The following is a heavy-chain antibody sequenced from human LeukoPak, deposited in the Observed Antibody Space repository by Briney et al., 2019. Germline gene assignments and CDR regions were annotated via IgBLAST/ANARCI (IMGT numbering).Heavy chain of an antibody. D-gene: IGHD6-13*01. Sequence: GGSLRLSCAASGFTFSSYWMSWVRQAPGKGLEWVANIKQDGSEKYYVDSVKGRFTISRDNAKNSLYLQMNSLRAEDTAVYYCARKRGYSSSWYYFDYWGQGTLVTVSS. J-gene: IGHJ4*02. CDR2: IKQDGSEK. CDR1: GFTFSSYW. V-gene: IGHV3-7*01. CDR3: ARKRGYSSSWYYFDY.